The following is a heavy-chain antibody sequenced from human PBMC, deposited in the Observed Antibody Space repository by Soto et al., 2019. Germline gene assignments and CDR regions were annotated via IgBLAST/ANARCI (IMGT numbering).Heavy chain of an antibody. D-gene: IGHD1-7*01. CDR3: AREGGTTQPVGWFDP. J-gene: IGHJ5*02. CDR1: GYTFTSYG. Sequence: QVQLVQSGAEVKKPGASVKVSCKASGYTFTSYGISWVRQAPGQGLEWMGWISAYNGNTNYAQKLQGRVTMTTDTSTSTAHMELRSLRSDDTAVDYCAREGGTTQPVGWFDPWGQGTLVNGSS. V-gene: IGHV1-18*01. CDR2: ISAYNGNT.